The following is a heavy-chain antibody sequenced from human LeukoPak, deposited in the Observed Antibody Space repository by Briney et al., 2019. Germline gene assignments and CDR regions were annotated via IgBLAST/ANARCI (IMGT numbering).Heavy chain of an antibody. J-gene: IGHJ6*03. CDR2: INPNSGGT. V-gene: IGHV1-2*06. Sequence: ASVKVSCKASGYTFTGYYMHWVRQAPGQGLEWMGRINPNSGGTNYAQKFQGRVTMTRDTSISTAYMELSRLRSDDTAVYYCAREGGFLITMIPRSHYYYMDVWGKGTTVTVSS. CDR1: GYTFTGYY. D-gene: IGHD3-22*01. CDR3: AREGGFLITMIPRSHYYYMDV.